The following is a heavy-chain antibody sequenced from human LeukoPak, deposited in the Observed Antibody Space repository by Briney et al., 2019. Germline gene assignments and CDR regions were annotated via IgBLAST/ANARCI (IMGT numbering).Heavy chain of an antibody. CDR1: GFTFSSYS. J-gene: IGHJ4*02. CDR2: ISSSSSYI. V-gene: IGHV3-21*01. Sequence: GGSLRLSCAASGFTFSSYSMNWVRQAPGKGLEWVSSISSSSSYIYYADSVKGRFTVSRDNAKNSLYLQMNSLRAEDTAVYYCARAVAGAFDYWGQGTLVTVSS. CDR3: ARAVAGAFDY. D-gene: IGHD6-19*01.